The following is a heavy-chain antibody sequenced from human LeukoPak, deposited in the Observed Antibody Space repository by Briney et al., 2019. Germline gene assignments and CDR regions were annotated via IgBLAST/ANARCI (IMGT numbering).Heavy chain of an antibody. CDR1: GGTFSSYA. D-gene: IGHD5-18*01. CDR3: ARGRYSYGSLGWADY. J-gene: IGHJ4*02. Sequence: GASVKVSCKASGGTFSSYAISWVRQAPGQGLEWMGGIIPVFGTSNYAQKLQGRVTMTTDTSTSTAYMELRSLRSDDTAVYYCARGRYSYGSLGWADYWGQGTLVTVSP. CDR2: IIPVFGTS. V-gene: IGHV1-69*05.